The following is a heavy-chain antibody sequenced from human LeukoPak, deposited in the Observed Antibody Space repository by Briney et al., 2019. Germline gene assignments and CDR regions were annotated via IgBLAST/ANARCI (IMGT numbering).Heavy chain of an antibody. D-gene: IGHD6-6*01. V-gene: IGHV1-69*13. CDR2: IIPIFGTA. Sequence: SVKVSCKASGGTFSSYAISWVRQAPGLGLEWMGGIIPIFGTANYAQKFQGRVTITADESTSTAYMELSSLRSEDTAVYYCASGREYSSSFHFIYWGQGTLVTVSS. J-gene: IGHJ4*02. CDR3: ASGREYSSSFHFIY. CDR1: GGTFSSYA.